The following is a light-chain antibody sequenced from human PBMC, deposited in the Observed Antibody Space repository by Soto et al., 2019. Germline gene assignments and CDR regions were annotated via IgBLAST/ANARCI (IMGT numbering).Light chain of an antibody. CDR1: SSNIGAGYG. CDR3: QSYDSSLSGYV. Sequence: QSVLTQPPPVSGAPGQRVIISCTGSSSNIGAGYGVHWYQQLPGRVPKLLIYGNTNRPSGVPDRFSGSKSDTSGSLAITGLEAEDEADYYCQSYDSSLSGYVFGTGTKVTVL. V-gene: IGLV1-40*01. CDR2: GNT. J-gene: IGLJ1*01.